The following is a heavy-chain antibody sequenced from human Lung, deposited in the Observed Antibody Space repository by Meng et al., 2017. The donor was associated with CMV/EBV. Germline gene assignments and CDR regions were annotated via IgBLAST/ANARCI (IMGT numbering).Heavy chain of an antibody. Sequence: SXTLSLXCAVYGGSFSGYYWSWIRKPPGKGLEWIGEINHSGSTNYNPSLKSRVTISVDTSKNQFSLKLSSVTAADTAVYYCARGGFTSDFWSGYDFDYWGQGXLVTVSS. CDR1: GGSFSGYY. CDR2: INHSGST. D-gene: IGHD3-3*01. V-gene: IGHV4-34*01. CDR3: ARGGFTSDFWSGYDFDY. J-gene: IGHJ4*02.